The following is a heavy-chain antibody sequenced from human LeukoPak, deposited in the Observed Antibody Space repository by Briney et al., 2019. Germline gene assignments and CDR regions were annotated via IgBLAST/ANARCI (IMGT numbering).Heavy chain of an antibody. J-gene: IGHJ6*03. V-gene: IGHV4-39*01. CDR2: IYYSGST. D-gene: IGHD3-10*01. CDR1: GGSISSSSYY. Sequence: SETLSLTCTVSGGSISSSSYYWGWIRQPPGKGLEWIGSIYYSGSTYYNPSLKSRVTISVDTSRNQFSLKLSSVTAADTAVYYCARGSNYYGSGSAYYYYMDVWGKGTTVTVSS. CDR3: ARGSNYYGSGSAYYYYMDV.